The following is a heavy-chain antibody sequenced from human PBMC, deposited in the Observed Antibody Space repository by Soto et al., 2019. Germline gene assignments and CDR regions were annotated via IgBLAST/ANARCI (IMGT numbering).Heavy chain of an antibody. Sequence: ASETLSLTCTVSGGSISSYYWSWIRQPPGKGLEWIGYIYYSGSTNYNPSLKSRVTISVDTSKNQFSLKLSSVTAADTAVYYCARTTASTAYYYYMDVWGKGTTVTVSS. CDR1: GGSISSYY. V-gene: IGHV4-59*01. CDR3: ARTTASTAYYYYMDV. D-gene: IGHD2-2*01. J-gene: IGHJ6*03. CDR2: IYYSGST.